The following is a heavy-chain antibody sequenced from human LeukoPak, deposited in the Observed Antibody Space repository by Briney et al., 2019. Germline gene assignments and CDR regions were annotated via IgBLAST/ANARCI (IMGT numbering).Heavy chain of an antibody. J-gene: IGHJ6*02. CDR3: AKEGEPTLPISYYYVMTS. D-gene: IGHD3-16*01. CDR2: ISGSGGST. V-gene: IGHV3-23*01. CDR1: GFSFSSHA. Sequence: GGSLRLSCAASGFSFSSHAMSWVRQAPGKGLEWVAAISGSGGSTYHADSVRGRFTVSRDNSKNTLYLQMNSLRAEDTAIYYCAKEGEPTLPISYYYVMTSGAKGPRSPSP.